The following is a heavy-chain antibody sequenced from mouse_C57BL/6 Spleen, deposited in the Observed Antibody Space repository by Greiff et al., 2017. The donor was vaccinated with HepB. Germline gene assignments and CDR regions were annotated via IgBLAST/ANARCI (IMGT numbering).Heavy chain of an antibody. V-gene: IGHV1-53*01. D-gene: IGHD1-1*01. CDR1: GYTFTSYW. CDR2: INPSNGGT. J-gene: IGHJ2*01. Sequence: QVQLQQPGTELVKPGASVKLSCKASGYTFTSYWMHWVKQRPGQGLEWIGNINPSNGGTNYNEKFKSKATLTVDKSSRTAYMQLSSLTSEDSAVYYCAREGSSGSSSYYFDYWGQGTTLTVSS. CDR3: AREGSSGSSSYYFDY.